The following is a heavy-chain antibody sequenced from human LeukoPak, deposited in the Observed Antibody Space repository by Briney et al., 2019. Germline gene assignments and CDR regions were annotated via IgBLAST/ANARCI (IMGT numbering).Heavy chain of an antibody. Sequence: SETLSLTCTVSGVSTTNGIYYWAWIRQSPGKGLEWIGSVHNVGSTYYNLSLRSRVTMSIDTSRNQFSLRLNSVTAADTAVYYCARHAEYNSGWHFYLDHWGQGILVTVSS. D-gene: IGHD6-19*01. V-gene: IGHV4-39*01. CDR3: ARHAEYNSGWHFYLDH. CDR1: GVSTTNGIYY. CDR2: VHNVGST. J-gene: IGHJ4*02.